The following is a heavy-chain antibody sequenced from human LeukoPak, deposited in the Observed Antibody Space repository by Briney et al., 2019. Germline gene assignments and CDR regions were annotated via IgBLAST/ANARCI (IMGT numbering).Heavy chain of an antibody. CDR3: ARGAALQLWFSY. Sequence: SVKVSCKASGGTFISYAISWVRQARGQGLGWRGGIIPIFGTANYAQKFQGRVTITADKSTSTAYMELSSLRSEDTAVYYCARGAALQLWFSYWGQGTLVTVSS. V-gene: IGHV1-69*06. D-gene: IGHD5-18*01. CDR1: GGTFISYA. J-gene: IGHJ4*02. CDR2: IIPIFGTA.